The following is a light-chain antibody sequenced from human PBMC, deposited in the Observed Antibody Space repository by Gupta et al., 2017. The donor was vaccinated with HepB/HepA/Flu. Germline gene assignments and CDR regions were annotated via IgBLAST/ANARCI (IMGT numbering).Light chain of an antibody. CDR3: ETWDSNTHRV. V-gene: IGLV4-60*03. Sequence: QPELLQSSSAPPSLGPSVKLTCSLTSGHSSYIIAWHQQQPGKAPRYLMKLKSSGSYNKGSGVPDRFSGSSSGADRYLTISNLQSEDEADYYCETWDSNTHRVFGGGTKLTV. J-gene: IGLJ2*01. CDR1: SGHSSYI. CDR2: LKSSGSY.